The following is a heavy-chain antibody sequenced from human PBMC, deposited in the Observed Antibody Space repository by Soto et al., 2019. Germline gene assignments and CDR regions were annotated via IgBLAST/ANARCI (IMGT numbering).Heavy chain of an antibody. J-gene: IGHJ6*02. Sequence: QVQLLQSGAEVKKPGSSVRVSCEASGGTFRTYAISWVRQAPGQGLEWMGEIIPIFGTVNYAQKFQGRVTVTADEAETTVDMVMGGLRSESTAVYYCANGEVAGTPTSSCDYGMDVWGQGTTVTVSS. V-gene: IGHV1-69*12. CDR3: ANGEVAGTPTSSCDYGMDV. CDR2: IIPIFGTV. D-gene: IGHD6-19*01. CDR1: GGTFRTYA.